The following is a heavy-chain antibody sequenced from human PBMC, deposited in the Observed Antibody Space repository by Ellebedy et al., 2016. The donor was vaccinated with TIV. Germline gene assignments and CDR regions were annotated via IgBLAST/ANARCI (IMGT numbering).Heavy chain of an antibody. CDR1: GLTVRDNY. Sequence: PGGSLRLSCAASGLTVRDNYIHWVRQAPGKGLEWVSSIYADGATYYADSVKGRFAISRDNSKNTLYLQMNSLRAEDTAVYYCVRDSVSGWKNFHYWGQGSLVTVSS. CDR2: IYADGAT. CDR3: VRDSVSGWKNFHY. V-gene: IGHV3-53*01. D-gene: IGHD6-19*01. J-gene: IGHJ4*02.